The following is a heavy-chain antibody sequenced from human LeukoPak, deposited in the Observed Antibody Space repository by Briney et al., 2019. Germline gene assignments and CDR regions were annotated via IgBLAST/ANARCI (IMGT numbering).Heavy chain of an antibody. CDR3: ARESYGGNSRYFDL. CDR2: IHHSGST. D-gene: IGHD4-23*01. Sequence: SETLSLTCTISGGSMSPHYWSWIRQPPGKGLEWIGYIHHSGSTYYNPSLKSRVTISVDRSKNQFSLKLSSVTAADTAVYYCARESYGGNSRYFDLWGRGTLVTVSS. V-gene: IGHV4-30-2*01. CDR1: GGSMSPHY. J-gene: IGHJ2*01.